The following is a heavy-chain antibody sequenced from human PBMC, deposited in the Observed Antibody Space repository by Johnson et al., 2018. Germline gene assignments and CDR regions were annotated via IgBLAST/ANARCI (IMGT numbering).Heavy chain of an antibody. CDR2: IWYDGSNK. CDR1: GFTFSSYG. Sequence: QVQLVQSGGGVVQPGRSLRLSCAASGFTFSSYGMHWVRQAPGKGLEWVAVIWYDGSNKYYADSVKGRFTIYRDNSKNTLYLQMNSLGAGDTAVYYCASLPPLMYYYYSSGYYQSPGGYYYGMDVWGQGTTVTVSS. CDR3: ASLPPLMYYYYSSGYYQSPGGYYYGMDV. J-gene: IGHJ6*02. D-gene: IGHD3-22*01. V-gene: IGHV3-33*01.